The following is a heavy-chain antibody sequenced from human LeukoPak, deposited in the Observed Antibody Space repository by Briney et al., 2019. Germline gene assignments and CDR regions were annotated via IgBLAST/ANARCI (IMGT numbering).Heavy chain of an antibody. CDR2: IYPGDSDT. D-gene: IGHD6-19*01. Sequence: GESLKISCKGSRNSFTNYWIGWVRQMPGKGLEWMGFIYPGDSDTRYSPSFQGQVTISADKSISTAYLQWSSLKASDTAMYYCARGIAVAGRPYNWFDPWGQGTLVTVSS. V-gene: IGHV5-51*01. CDR1: RNSFTNYW. J-gene: IGHJ5*02. CDR3: ARGIAVAGRPYNWFDP.